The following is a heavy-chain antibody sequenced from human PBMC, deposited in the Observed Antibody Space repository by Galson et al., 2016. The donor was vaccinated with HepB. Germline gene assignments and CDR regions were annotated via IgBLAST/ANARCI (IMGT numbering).Heavy chain of an antibody. CDR3: AREYGQRVNFDC. CDR1: EFTFSSHS. V-gene: IGHV3-48*01. D-gene: IGHD3-10*01. J-gene: IGHJ4*02. CDR2: IDRSSSTI. Sequence: SLRLSCAASEFTFSSHSMNWVRQAPGKGLEWVSYIDRSSSTIYYADSVKGRFTISRDNAKNSLYLQMNRLRVEDTAVYYCAREYGQRVNFDCWGQGTLVTVSS.